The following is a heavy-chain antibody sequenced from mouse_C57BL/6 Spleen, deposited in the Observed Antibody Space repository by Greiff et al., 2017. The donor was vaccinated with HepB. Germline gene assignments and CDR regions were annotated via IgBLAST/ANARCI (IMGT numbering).Heavy chain of an antibody. V-gene: IGHV3-6*01. Sequence: EVQLQQSGPGLVKPSQSLSLTCSVTGYSITSGYYWNWIRQFPGNKLEWMGYISYDGSNNYNPSLKNRISITRDTSKNQFFLKLNSVTTEDTATYYCARRGTFTTVVAGDWYFDVWGTGTTVTVSS. J-gene: IGHJ1*03. CDR1: GYSITSGYY. D-gene: IGHD1-1*01. CDR3: ARRGTFTTVVAGDWYFDV. CDR2: ISYDGSN.